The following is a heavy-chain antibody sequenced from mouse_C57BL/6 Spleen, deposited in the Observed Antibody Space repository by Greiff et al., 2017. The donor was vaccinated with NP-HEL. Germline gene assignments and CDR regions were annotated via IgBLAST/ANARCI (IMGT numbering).Heavy chain of an antibody. CDR1: GFNIKDDY. J-gene: IGHJ3*01. V-gene: IGHV14-4*01. Sequence: VQLKESGAELVRPGASVKLSCTASGFNIKDDYMHWVKQRPEQGLEWIGWIDPENGDTEYASKFQGKATITADTSSNTAYLQLSSLTAEDTAVYYCTTGDGRFAYWGQGTLVTVSA. CDR3: TTGDGRFAY. CDR2: IDPENGDT. D-gene: IGHD3-3*01.